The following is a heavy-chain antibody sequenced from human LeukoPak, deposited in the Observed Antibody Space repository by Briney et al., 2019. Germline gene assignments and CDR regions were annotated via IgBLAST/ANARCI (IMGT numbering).Heavy chain of an antibody. J-gene: IGHJ4*02. Sequence: GGSLRLSCAASGFTFSSYGMHWVRQAPGKGLEWVAFIRSDGSIKYSADSVKGRFTISRDNSKNTAYLQMNSLKTEDTAVYYCTSPLRYSSGWYYFDYWGQGTLVTVSS. CDR3: TSPLRYSSGWYYFDY. CDR2: IRSDGSIK. D-gene: IGHD6-19*01. V-gene: IGHV3-30*02. CDR1: GFTFSSYG.